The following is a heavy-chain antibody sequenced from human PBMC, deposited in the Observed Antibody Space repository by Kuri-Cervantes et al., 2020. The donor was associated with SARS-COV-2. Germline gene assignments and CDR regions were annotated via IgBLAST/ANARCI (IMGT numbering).Heavy chain of an antibody. J-gene: IGHJ4*02. D-gene: IGHD3-16*01. CDR1: GFTFSSYS. Sequence: GGSLRLSCAASGFTFSSYSMNWVRQAPGKGLEWVSYISGSSSTIYYADSVKGRFTISRDNAKNTLYLQMNSLRAEDTAVYYCARGWGSGGADYWGQGTLVTVSS. CDR2: ISGSSSTI. CDR3: ARGWGSGGADY. V-gene: IGHV3-48*01.